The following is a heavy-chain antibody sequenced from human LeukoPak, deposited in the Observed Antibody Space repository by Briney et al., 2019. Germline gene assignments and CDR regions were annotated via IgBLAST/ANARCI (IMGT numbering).Heavy chain of an antibody. V-gene: IGHV4-38-2*02. CDR1: YSSSTSGHF. D-gene: IGHD2-2*01. CDR2: IYHTGST. CDR3: ARVNVRGYCSSTSCYYYYYMDV. Sequence: RASETLSLTCNVSYSSSTSGHFYVWIRQPPGKGLEWIGSIYHTGSTYYSPSLKSRVTISRDTSKNQFSLRLTSVTAADTAVYYCARVNVRGYCSSTSCYYYYYMDVWGKGTTVTISS. J-gene: IGHJ6*03.